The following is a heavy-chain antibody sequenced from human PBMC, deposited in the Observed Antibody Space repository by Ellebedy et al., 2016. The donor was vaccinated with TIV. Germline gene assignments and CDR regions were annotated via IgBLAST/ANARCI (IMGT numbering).Heavy chain of an antibody. D-gene: IGHD3-22*01. CDR2: IYYSGST. CDR3: ARSSDSSGYYYGLGSYYFDY. V-gene: IGHV4-59*05. CDR1: GGSISSYY. J-gene: IGHJ4*02. Sequence: MPSETLSLTCTVSGGSISSYYWSWIRQPPGKGLGWIGSIYYSGSTYYNPSLKSRVTISVDTSKNQFSLKLSSVTAADTAVYYCARSSDSSGYYYGLGSYYFDYWGQGTLVTVSS.